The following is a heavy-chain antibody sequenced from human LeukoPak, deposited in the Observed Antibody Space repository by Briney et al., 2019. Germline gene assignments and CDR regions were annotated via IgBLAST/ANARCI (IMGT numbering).Heavy chain of an antibody. D-gene: IGHD5-18*01. J-gene: IGHJ4*02. CDR3: ARHLSGVTGYTYGRGIDY. CDR1: GFTFSRYW. Sequence: PGGSLRLSCAASGFTFSRYWMTWVRQAPGQGLEWVANIKQDGSEKWYVDSVKGRFTISRDTAKNSLYLQMNSLRAEDTAVYYCARHLSGVTGYTYGRGIDYWGQGTLVSVSS. V-gene: IGHV3-7*01. CDR2: IKQDGSEK.